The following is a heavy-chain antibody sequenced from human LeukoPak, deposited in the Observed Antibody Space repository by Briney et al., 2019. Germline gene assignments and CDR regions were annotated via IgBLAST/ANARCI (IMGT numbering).Heavy chain of an antibody. J-gene: IGHJ6*03. CDR1: DGSFSGYS. Sequence: SETLSLTCAVYDGSFSGYSWSWIRQPPGKGLEWIGEIFHGGSTNYNPSLKSRVTISLHTSKKQFSLNLSSVTAADTAVYYCARGRRFLESYMDVWGTGTTATVSS. D-gene: IGHD3-3*01. CDR3: ARGRRFLESYMDV. CDR2: IFHGGST. V-gene: IGHV4-34*01.